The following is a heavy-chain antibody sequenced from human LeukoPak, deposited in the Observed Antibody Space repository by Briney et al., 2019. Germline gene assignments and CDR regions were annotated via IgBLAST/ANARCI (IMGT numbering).Heavy chain of an antibody. Sequence: SETLSLTCAVYGGSFSGYYWSWIRQPPGKGLEWIGYIYYSGSTNYNPSLKSRVTISVDTSKNQVSLKLSSVTAADTAVYYCARGVQQLVYFDYWGQGTLVTVSS. CDR1: GGSFSGYY. D-gene: IGHD6-13*01. CDR3: ARGVQQLVYFDY. J-gene: IGHJ4*02. CDR2: IYYSGST. V-gene: IGHV4-59*01.